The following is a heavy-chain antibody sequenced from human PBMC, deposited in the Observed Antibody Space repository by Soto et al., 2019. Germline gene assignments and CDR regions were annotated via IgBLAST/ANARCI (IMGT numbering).Heavy chain of an antibody. Sequence: QVQLVESGGGVVQPGRSLRLSCAASGFTFSSYAMHWVRQAPGKGLEWVAVISYDGSNKYYADSVKGRFTISRDNSKNTLYLQMNSLRAEDTAVYYCARDLYSSSPVNYYYGMDVWGQGTTVTVSS. D-gene: IGHD6-6*01. CDR3: ARDLYSSSPVNYYYGMDV. CDR2: ISYDGSNK. CDR1: GFTFSSYA. V-gene: IGHV3-30-3*01. J-gene: IGHJ6*02.